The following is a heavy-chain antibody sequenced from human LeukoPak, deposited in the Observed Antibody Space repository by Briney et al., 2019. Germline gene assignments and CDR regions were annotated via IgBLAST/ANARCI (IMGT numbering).Heavy chain of an antibody. V-gene: IGHV1-69*05. J-gene: IGHJ3*02. CDR2: IIPIFGTA. CDR1: GGTFSSYA. D-gene: IGHD6-19*01. Sequence: SVKVSCKASGGTFSSYAISWVRQAPGQGLEWMGGIIPIFGTANYAQKFQGRVTITTDESTSTAYMELSSLRAGDTAVYYCARGKQWLLLGAFDIWGQGTMVTVSS. CDR3: ARGKQWLLLGAFDI.